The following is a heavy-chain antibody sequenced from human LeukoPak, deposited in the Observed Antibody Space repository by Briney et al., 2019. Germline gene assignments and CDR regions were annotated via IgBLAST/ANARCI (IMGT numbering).Heavy chain of an antibody. CDR1: GFTFTSYW. D-gene: IGHD3-10*01. Sequence: QPGGSLRLSCAASGFTFTSYWMSWVRQAPGKGLEWVANIKHDGSEKYYVDSLKGRFTISRDNAKNSLYLQMNSLRVEDTAVYYCARQGHLIKRGSDFNLWGRGTLVTVSS. CDR2: IKHDGSEK. J-gene: IGHJ2*01. CDR3: ARQGHLIKRGSDFNL. V-gene: IGHV3-7*01.